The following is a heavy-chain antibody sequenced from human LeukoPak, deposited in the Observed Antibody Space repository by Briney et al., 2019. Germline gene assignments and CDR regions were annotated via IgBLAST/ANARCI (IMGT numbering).Heavy chain of an antibody. CDR3: TREASKGYYDTSGYYYDY. Sequence: GGSLRLSCAASGFTFSKFGMHWVRQAPGKGLEWVAVIWSDGSFKNYADSVKGRFSISRDNSKNTLYLQMNSLRADDTAVYYCTREASKGYYDTSGYYYDYWGQGTLVTVSS. CDR1: GFTFSKFG. CDR2: IWSDGSFK. J-gene: IGHJ4*02. D-gene: IGHD3-22*01. V-gene: IGHV3-33*01.